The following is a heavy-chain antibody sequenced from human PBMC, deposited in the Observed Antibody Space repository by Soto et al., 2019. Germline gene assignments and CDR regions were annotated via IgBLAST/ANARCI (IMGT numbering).Heavy chain of an antibody. D-gene: IGHD6-19*01. CDR1: GFTFSGSA. V-gene: IGHV3-73*01. Sequence: EVQLVESGGGLVQPGGSLKLSCAASGFTFSGSAMHWVRQASGKGLEWVGRIRSKGNSYATAYAASVKGRFTISRDDSKNTAYLQMNSLKTEDTAAYYCTEIAVDGTGAFDIWGQGTMVTVSS. CDR3: TEIAVDGTGAFDI. CDR2: IRSKGNSYAT. J-gene: IGHJ3*02.